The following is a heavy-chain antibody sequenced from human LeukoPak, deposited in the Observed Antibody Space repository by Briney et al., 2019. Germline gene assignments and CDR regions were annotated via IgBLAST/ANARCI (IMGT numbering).Heavy chain of an antibody. CDR2: INHSGST. D-gene: IGHD2-21*02. CDR1: GGSFSGYY. CDR3: AREGGGDSYYYYGMDV. Sequence: SETQSLTCAVYGGSFSGYYWSWIRQPPGKGLEWIGEINHSGSTNYNPSLKSRVTMSVDTSKNQFSLKLSSVTAADTAVYYCAREGGGDSYYYYGMDVWGQGTTVTVSS. J-gene: IGHJ6*02. V-gene: IGHV4-34*01.